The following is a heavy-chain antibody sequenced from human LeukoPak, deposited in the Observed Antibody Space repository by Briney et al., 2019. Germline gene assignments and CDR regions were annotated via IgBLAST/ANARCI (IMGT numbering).Heavy chain of an antibody. D-gene: IGHD3-3*01. CDR2: IRYDGSNK. V-gene: IGHV3-30*02. Sequence: GGSLRLSCAASGFTFSIYGMHWVRQAPGKGLEWVAFIRYDGSNKYYADSVKGRFTISRDNSKNTLYLQMNSLRAEDTAVYYCAKEVPNYDFWSGYSGTDYWGQGTLVTVSS. CDR3: AKEVPNYDFWSGYSGTDY. J-gene: IGHJ4*02. CDR1: GFTFSIYG.